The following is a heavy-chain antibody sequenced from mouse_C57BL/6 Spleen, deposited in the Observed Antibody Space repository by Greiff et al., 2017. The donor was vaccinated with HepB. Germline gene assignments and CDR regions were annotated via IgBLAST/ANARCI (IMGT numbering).Heavy chain of an antibody. CDR1: GYTFTDYE. J-gene: IGHJ1*03. V-gene: IGHV1-15*01. Sequence: VQLQQSGAELVRPGASVTLSCKASGYTFTDYEMHWVKQTPVHGLEWIGAIDPETGGTAYNQKFKGKAILTADKSSSTAYMELRSLTSEDSAVYCCTRHMTTTVGYWYFDVWGTVTTVTVAS. CDR3: TRHMTTTVGYWYFDV. CDR2: IDPETGGT. D-gene: IGHD1-1*01.